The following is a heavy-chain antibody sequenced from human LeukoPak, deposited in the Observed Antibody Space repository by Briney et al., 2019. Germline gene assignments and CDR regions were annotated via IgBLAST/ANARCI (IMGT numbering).Heavy chain of an antibody. Sequence: PSETLSLTCTVSGGSISSSNYYWGWIRQPPGKGLEWIGSIYYSGSTYYNPSLKSRVTISVDTSKNQFSLKLSSVTAADTAVYYCARVRFGPLYYMDVWGKGTTVTVSS. CDR2: IYYSGST. J-gene: IGHJ6*03. CDR3: ARVRFGPLYYMDV. D-gene: IGHD3-16*01. V-gene: IGHV4-39*07. CDR1: GGSISSSNYY.